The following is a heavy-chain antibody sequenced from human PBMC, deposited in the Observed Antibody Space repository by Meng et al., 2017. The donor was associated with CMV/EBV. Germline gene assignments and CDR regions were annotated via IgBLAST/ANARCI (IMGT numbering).Heavy chain of an antibody. D-gene: IGHD3-10*01. J-gene: IGHJ6*02. CDR2: IYSGGST. V-gene: IGHV3-66*02. Sequence: GGSLRLSCAASGFTGSSNYMSWVRQAPGKGLEWVSVIYSGGSTYYADSVKGRFTISRDNSKNTLYLQMNSLRAEDTAVYYCTSFPRFIYYGMDVWGQGTTVTVSS. CDR3: TSFPRFIYYGMDV. CDR1: GFTGSSNY.